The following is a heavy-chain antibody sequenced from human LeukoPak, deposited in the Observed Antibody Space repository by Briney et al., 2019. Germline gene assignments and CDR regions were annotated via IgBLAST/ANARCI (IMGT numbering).Heavy chain of an antibody. J-gene: IGHJ4*02. CDR2: TKSQTDGGTT. D-gene: IGHD2-2*01. V-gene: IGHV3-15*01. CDR3: TTDKGGYCSSTSCYGAAD. CDR1: VFTFSNAW. Sequence: PGGSLRLSCAASVFTFSNAWMSCAREAPGRGGEWGGRTKSQTDGGTTDYAAPVKGRFTISRDDSKNTLYLQMNSLKTEDTAVYYCTTDKGGYCSSTSCYGAADWGQGTLVTVSS.